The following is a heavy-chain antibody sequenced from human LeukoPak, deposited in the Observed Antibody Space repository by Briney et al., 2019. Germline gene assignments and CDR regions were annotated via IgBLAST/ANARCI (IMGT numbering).Heavy chain of an antibody. V-gene: IGHV3-23*01. Sequence: GGSLRLSCAASGFPFGSYAMTWVRQAPGKGLESVSVITDGADTYYADSVKGRFTISRDNAKNSLYLQMNSLRAEDTAVYYCARVAAGHFDYWGQGTLVTVSS. D-gene: IGHD6-13*01. J-gene: IGHJ4*02. CDR2: ITDGADT. CDR3: ARVAAGHFDY. CDR1: GFPFGSYA.